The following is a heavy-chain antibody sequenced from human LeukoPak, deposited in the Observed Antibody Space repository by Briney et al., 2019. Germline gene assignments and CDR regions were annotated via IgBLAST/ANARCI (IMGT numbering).Heavy chain of an antibody. D-gene: IGHD2-2*01. Sequence: GGSLRLSCAASGFTFSSYGMRWVRQAPGKGLEWVAFIRYDGSNKYYADSVKGRFTISRDNSKNTLYLQMNSLRAEDTAVYYCASVVASFFDYWGQGTLVTVSS. V-gene: IGHV3-30*02. CDR3: ASVVASFFDY. CDR1: GFTFSSYG. CDR2: IRYDGSNK. J-gene: IGHJ4*02.